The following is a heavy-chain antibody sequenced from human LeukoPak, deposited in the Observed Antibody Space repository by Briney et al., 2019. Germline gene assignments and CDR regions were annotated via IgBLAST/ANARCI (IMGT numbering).Heavy chain of an antibody. D-gene: IGHD1-26*01. CDR3: AREPRIVGAITGY. Sequence: PSQTLSLTCTVSGGSISSGDYYWSWIRQPPGKGLEWIGYIYYSGSTYYNPSLKSRVTISVDTSKNQFSLKLSPVTAADTAVYYCAREPRIVGAITGYWGQGTLVTVSS. J-gene: IGHJ4*02. CDR1: GGSISSGDYY. V-gene: IGHV4-30-4*01. CDR2: IYYSGST.